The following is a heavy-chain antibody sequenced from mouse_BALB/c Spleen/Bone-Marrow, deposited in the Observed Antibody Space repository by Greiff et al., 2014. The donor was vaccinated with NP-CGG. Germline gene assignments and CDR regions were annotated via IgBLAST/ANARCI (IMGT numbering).Heavy chain of an antibody. Sequence: LVESGAELVKPGASAKLSCTASGFNIKDTYMHWVKQRPEQGLEWIGRIDPANGNTKYDPKFQGKATITADTSSNTAYLQLSSLTSEDTAVNYCAIYYYGSSGFAYWGQGTLVTVSA. CDR2: IDPANGNT. CDR3: AIYYYGSSGFAY. CDR1: GFNIKDTY. D-gene: IGHD1-1*01. V-gene: IGHV14-3*02. J-gene: IGHJ3*01.